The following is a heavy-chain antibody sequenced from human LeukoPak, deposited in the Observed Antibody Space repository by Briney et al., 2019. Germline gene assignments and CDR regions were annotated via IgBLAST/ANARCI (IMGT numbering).Heavy chain of an antibody. CDR3: ARDLTKGYCSGGSCYDRFDP. CDR1: GGTFSSYA. D-gene: IGHD2-15*01. V-gene: IGHV1-69*05. J-gene: IGHJ5*02. Sequence: SVKVSRKASGGTFSSYAISWVRQAPGQGLEWMGGIIPIFGTANYAQKFQGRVTITTDESTSTAYMELSSLRSEDTAVYYCARDLTKGYCSGGSCYDRFDPWGQGTLVTVSS. CDR2: IIPIFGTA.